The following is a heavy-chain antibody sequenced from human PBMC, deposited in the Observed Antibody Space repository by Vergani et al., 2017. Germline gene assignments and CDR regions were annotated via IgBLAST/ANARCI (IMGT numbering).Heavy chain of an antibody. D-gene: IGHD2-15*01. J-gene: IGHJ6*02. CDR2: IYYSGST. CDR1: GGSISSYY. CDR3: ARWVDPYYYYYGMDV. Sequence: QVQLQESGPGLVKPSETLSLTCTVSGGSISSYYWSWIRQPPGKGLEWIGYIYYSGSTNYNPSLKSRVTISVDTSKNQFSLKLSSVTAADTAVYYCARWVDPYYYYYGMDVWGQGTTVTVSS. V-gene: IGHV4-59*01.